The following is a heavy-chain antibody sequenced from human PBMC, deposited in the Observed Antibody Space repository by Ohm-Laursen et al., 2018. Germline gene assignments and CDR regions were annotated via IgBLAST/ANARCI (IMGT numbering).Heavy chain of an antibody. V-gene: IGHV3-23*01. J-gene: IGHJ4*02. CDR2: ISGSGGST. CDR1: GFTFSTYA. Sequence: SLRLSCAASGFTFSTYAMSWVRQAPGKGLEWASAISGSGGSTFHADSVKGRFTISRDNSKNTLYLQMNSLRAEDTAVYYCAREIQGYFDYWGQGTLVTVSS. CDR3: AREIQGYFDY.